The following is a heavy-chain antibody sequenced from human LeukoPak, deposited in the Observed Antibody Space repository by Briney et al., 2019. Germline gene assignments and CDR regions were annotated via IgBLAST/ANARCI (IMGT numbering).Heavy chain of an antibody. CDR3: ARGPGGCSGGSCYHDY. J-gene: IGHJ4*02. D-gene: IGHD2-15*01. V-gene: IGHV1-18*01. CDR1: GYTFTTYD. Sequence: GASVKVSCKASGYTFTTYDISWVRQAPGQGLEWMRWINTHTGSTRYVQNLQGRVTMTTDTSTSTAYMELRSLGSDDTAVYYCARGPGGCSGGSCYHDYWGQGNLVIVSS. CDR2: INTHTGST.